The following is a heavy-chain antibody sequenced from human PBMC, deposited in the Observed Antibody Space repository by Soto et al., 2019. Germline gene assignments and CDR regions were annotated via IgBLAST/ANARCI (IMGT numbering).Heavy chain of an antibody. CDR1: GFSLSTSGMR. Sequence: SGPTLVNPTQTLTLTCTFSGFSLSTSGMRVSWIRQPPGKALEWLARIDWDDDKFYSTSLKTRLTISRDNSKNTLYLQMNSLRAEDTAVYYCANAVTTSVFPPGTQIDYWGQGTLVTVSS. CDR3: ANAVTTSVFPPGTQIDY. CDR2: IDWDDDK. D-gene: IGHD4-4*01. J-gene: IGHJ4*02. V-gene: IGHV2-70*03.